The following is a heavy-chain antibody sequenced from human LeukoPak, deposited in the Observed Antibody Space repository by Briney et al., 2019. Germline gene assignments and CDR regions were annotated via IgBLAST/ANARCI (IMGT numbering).Heavy chain of an antibody. CDR1: GGTFSSYA. J-gene: IGHJ6*02. CDR2: IIPIFGTA. CDR3: ASFTLNYYYYGMDV. V-gene: IGHV1-69*13. Sequence: ASVTVSCKASGGTFSSYAISWVRQAPGQGLEWMGGIIPIFGTANYAQKFQGRVTITADESTSTAYMELSSLRSEDTAVYYCASFTLNYYYYGMDVWGQGTTVTVSS.